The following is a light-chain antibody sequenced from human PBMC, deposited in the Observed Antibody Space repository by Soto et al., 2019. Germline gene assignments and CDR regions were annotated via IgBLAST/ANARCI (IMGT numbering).Light chain of an antibody. CDR3: QHRSNWPIN. Sequence: EIVLTQSPATLSLSPGERATLSCRASQTVYSYLIWYQQKPGQAPRLLISDASTRATGIPARFSGSGSGTDFTLTISSLEPEDFAVYYCQHRSNWPINFGQGTRLEIK. CDR2: DAS. J-gene: IGKJ5*01. V-gene: IGKV3-11*01. CDR1: QTVYSY.